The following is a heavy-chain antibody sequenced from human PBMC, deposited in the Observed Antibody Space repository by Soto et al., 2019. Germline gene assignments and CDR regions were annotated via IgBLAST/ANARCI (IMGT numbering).Heavy chain of an antibody. J-gene: IGHJ4*02. V-gene: IGHV4-34*01. D-gene: IGHD5-12*01. CDR1: GGSFSGYS. CDR2: INHSGST. Sequence: PSETLSLTCAVYGGSFSGYSWNWTRQPPGKGLEWIGEINHSGSTNYNPSLKSRVTISLDTSKNQFSLRLTSLTAADTAVYFCERAPKIVAMGRTFDYWGQGILVTVYS. CDR3: ERAPKIVAMGRTFDY.